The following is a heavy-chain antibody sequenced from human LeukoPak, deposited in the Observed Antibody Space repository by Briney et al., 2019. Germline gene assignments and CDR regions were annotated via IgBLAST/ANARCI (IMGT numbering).Heavy chain of an antibody. J-gene: IGHJ4*02. CDR1: GGSISSGGYY. D-gene: IGHD3-16*02. CDR2: VYTSGST. CDR3: ARQLSRYYFDY. Sequence: SETLSLTCTVSGGSISSGGYYWSWIRQPPGKGLEWIGYVYTSGSTNYNPSLKGRVTISVDTSKNQFSLKLSSVTAADTAVYYCARQLSRYYFDYWGQGTLVTVSS. V-gene: IGHV4-61*08.